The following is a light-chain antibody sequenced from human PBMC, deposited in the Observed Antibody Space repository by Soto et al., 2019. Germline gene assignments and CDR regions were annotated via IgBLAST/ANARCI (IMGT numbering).Light chain of an antibody. CDR2: DVS. V-gene: IGLV2-14*01. Sequence: QSALTQPASVSGSPGQSVTISCTGSTSDVGGYNYVSWYQKHPGKAPKLLIYDVSNRPSGVFNRFSGSKSGNTASLTISGLQAEDEADYYCSPYTTRGHVIFGGGTKVTVL. CDR1: TSDVGGYNY. CDR3: SPYTTRGHVI. J-gene: IGLJ2*01.